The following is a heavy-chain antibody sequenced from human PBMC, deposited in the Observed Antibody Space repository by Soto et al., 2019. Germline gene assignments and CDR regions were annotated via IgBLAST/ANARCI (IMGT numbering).Heavy chain of an antibody. CDR3: ARVSGYCSGGSCYSSYYYGMDV. D-gene: IGHD2-15*01. CDR1: GFTFSSYS. V-gene: IGHV3-21*01. CDR2: ISSSSSYI. J-gene: IGHJ6*02. Sequence: PGGSLRLSCAASGFTFSSYSMNWVRQAPGKGLEWVSSISSSSSYIYYADSVKGRFTISRDNAKNSLYLQMNSLRAEDTAVYYCARVSGYCSGGSCYSSYYYGMDVWGQGTTVTVSS.